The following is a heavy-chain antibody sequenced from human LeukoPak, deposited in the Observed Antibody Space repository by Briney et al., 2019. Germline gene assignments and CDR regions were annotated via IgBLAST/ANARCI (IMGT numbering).Heavy chain of an antibody. V-gene: IGHV1-18*01. CDR3: ARGYSYGSDYYYGMDV. J-gene: IGHJ6*02. CDR2: ISGYNGNT. D-gene: IGHD5-18*01. Sequence: ASVKVSCRASGYTFTSYAISWVRQAPGQGLEWMGWISGYNGNTKYAQKVQGRVTMTTDTSTSTAYMELRSLRSDDTAVYYCARGYSYGSDYYYGMDVWGQGTTVTVSS. CDR1: GYTFTSYA.